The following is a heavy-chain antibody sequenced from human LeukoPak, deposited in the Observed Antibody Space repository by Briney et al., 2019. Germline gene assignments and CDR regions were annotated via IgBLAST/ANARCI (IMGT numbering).Heavy chain of an antibody. CDR1: GYSITSGYY. Sequence: PSETVSLTCAVSGYSITSGYYWGWIRQPPGKGLEWIGSIYHGGSTYSNPSLKSRVTISVDTSKNQFSLKLTSVTAADTAVYYCARHGPDIVLVPSVIWFDPWGQGTLVTVSS. J-gene: IGHJ5*02. D-gene: IGHD2-2*01. CDR3: ARHGPDIVLVPSVIWFDP. V-gene: IGHV4-38-2*01. CDR2: IYHGGST.